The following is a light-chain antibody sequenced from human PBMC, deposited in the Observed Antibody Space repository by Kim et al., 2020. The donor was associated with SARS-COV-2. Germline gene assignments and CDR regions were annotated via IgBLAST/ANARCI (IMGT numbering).Light chain of an antibody. CDR1: KLGDKY. J-gene: IGLJ2*01. CDR2: QDS. V-gene: IGLV3-1*01. CDR3: QAWDRTTVV. Sequence: SYELTQPPSVSVSPGQTASINCSGDKLGDKYACWYQQKPGQSPVLVIYQDSKRPSGIPERFSGSNSGNTATLTISGIQAMDEADYYCQAWDRTTVVFGGGTQLTVL.